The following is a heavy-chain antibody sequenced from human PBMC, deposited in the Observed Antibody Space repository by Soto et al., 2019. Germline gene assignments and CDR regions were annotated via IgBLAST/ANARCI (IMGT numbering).Heavy chain of an antibody. CDR3: ARPISSSWYDTDAFDI. J-gene: IGHJ3*02. CDR1: GYSFTSYW. Sequence: GESLNLSCAGSGYSFTSYWIGWVRQMPGKGLEWMGIIYPGDSDTRYSPSFQGQVTISADKSISTAYLQWSSLKASDTAMYYCARPISSSWYDTDAFDIWGQGTMVTVSS. CDR2: IYPGDSDT. D-gene: IGHD6-13*01. V-gene: IGHV5-51*01.